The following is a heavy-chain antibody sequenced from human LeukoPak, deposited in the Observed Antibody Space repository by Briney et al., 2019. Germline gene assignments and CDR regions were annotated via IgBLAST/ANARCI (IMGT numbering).Heavy chain of an antibody. CDR3: AKRIAAAGTNYYYYMDV. CDR2: ISSSSSYI. D-gene: IGHD6-13*01. CDR1: GFTFSSYS. Sequence: GGSLRLSCAASGFTFSSYSMNWVRQAPGKGLEWVSSISSSSSYIYYADSVKGRFTISRDNAKNSLYLQMNSLRAEDTAVYYCAKRIAAAGTNYYYYMDVWGKGTTVTVSS. V-gene: IGHV3-21*01. J-gene: IGHJ6*03.